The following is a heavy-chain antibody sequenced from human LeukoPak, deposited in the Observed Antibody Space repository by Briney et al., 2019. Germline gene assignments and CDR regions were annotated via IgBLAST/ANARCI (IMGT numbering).Heavy chain of an antibody. CDR2: IYYTGNT. V-gene: IGHV4-59*08. CDR1: GGSISYFH. D-gene: IGHD2-21*01. J-gene: IGHJ4*02. Sequence: SETLSLTCTVSGGSISYFHWSWIRQPPEKEPERIGYIYYTGNTDYNPSLKSRATLSVDTSKNQFSLKLSSLTAADTAVYYCARHSKTAFGERAFDYWGQGVLVTVSS. CDR3: ARHSKTAFGERAFDY.